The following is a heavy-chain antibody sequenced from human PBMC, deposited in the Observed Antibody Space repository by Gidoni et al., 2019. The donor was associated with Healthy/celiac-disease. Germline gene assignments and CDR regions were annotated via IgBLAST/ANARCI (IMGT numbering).Heavy chain of an antibody. CDR2: INPNIGGT. D-gene: IGHD2-2*01. V-gene: IGHV1-2*04. J-gene: IGHJ4*02. CDR1: GYTFTCYY. CDR3: ARGGVVPAAPDY. Sequence: QVQLVQSGAEVTKPGASVKVSCKAAGYTFTCYYMPWVRQAPGQGLEWMGWINPNIGGTNYAQKLQGWVTMTSDTSISTSYMELSRLRSDDTAVYYCARGGVVPAAPDYWGQGTLVTVSS.